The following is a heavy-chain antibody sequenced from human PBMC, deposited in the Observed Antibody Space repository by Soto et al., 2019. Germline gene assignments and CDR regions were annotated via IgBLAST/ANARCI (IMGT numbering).Heavy chain of an antibody. V-gene: IGHV4-39*01. CDR3: ASQLLRYFDWCYNS. Sequence: ASETLSLTCTVSGGSISSSSYYWGWIRQPPGKGLEWIGSIYYSGSTYYNPSLKSRVTISVDTSKNQFSLKLSSVTAADTAVYYCASQLLRYFDWCYNSWGQGTLVTVSS. CDR2: IYYSGST. D-gene: IGHD3-9*01. CDR1: GGSISSSSYY. J-gene: IGHJ4*02.